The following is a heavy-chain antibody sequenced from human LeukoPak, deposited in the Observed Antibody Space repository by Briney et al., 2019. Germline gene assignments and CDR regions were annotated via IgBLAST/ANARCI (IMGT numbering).Heavy chain of an antibody. CDR3: ASDIVATFDY. CDR2: INHSGST. CDR1: GGSFGGYY. J-gene: IGHJ4*02. Sequence: SEALSLTCAVYGGSFGGYYWSWIRQPPGKGLEWIGEINHSGSTNYNPSLKSRVTISVDTSKNQFSLKLSSVTAADTAVYYCASDIVATFDYWGQGTLVTVSS. D-gene: IGHD5-12*01. V-gene: IGHV4-34*01.